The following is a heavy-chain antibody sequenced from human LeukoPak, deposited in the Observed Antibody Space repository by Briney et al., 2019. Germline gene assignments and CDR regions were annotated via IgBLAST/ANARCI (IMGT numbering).Heavy chain of an antibody. CDR3: ARKDGDI. CDR1: GGSISSSSYY. Sequence: SETLSLTCTVSGGSISSSSYYWIWIRQPAGRGLGWIGRIDASGSTNYNPSLKSRVTMSVDSSKNQFSLKVSSVTAADTAVYYCARKDGDIWGQGTMVTVSS. V-gene: IGHV4-61*02. D-gene: IGHD5-24*01. J-gene: IGHJ3*02. CDR2: IDASGST.